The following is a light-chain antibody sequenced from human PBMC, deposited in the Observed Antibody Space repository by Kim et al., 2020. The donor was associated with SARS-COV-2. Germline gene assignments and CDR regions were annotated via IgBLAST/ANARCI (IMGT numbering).Light chain of an antibody. J-gene: IGKJ4*01. CDR2: DVS. CDR3: QHRKTWPVT. CDR1: QSVNNY. Sequence: LSPGDRATLSCRASQSVNNYLAWYQQKPGQPPRLLLYDVSNRATGIPARFSGSGSGTDFTLTISSLEPEDFAVYYCQHRKTWPVTFGGGTKVDIK. V-gene: IGKV3-11*01.